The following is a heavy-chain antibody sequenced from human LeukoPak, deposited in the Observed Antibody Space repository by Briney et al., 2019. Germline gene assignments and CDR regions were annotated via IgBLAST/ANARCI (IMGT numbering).Heavy chain of an antibody. CDR1: GGSISSYY. J-gene: IGHJ3*02. CDR2: IYYSGST. Sequence: PSETLSLTCTVSGGSISSYYWSWIRQPPGKGLEWIGYIYYSGSTNYNPSLKSRVTISVDTSKNQFSLKLSSVTAADTAVYYCARRYYYDSSGPRRNAFDIWGQGTMVTVSS. D-gene: IGHD3-22*01. CDR3: ARRYYYDSSGPRRNAFDI. V-gene: IGHV4-59*08.